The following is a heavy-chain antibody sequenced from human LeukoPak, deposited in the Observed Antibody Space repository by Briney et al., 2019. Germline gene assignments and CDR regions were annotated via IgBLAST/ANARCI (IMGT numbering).Heavy chain of an antibody. CDR2: IIPIFGTA. Sequence: ASVKVSCKASGGTFSSYAISWVRQAPGQGLEWIGGIIPIFGTANYAQKFQGRVTITADKSTSTAYMELSSLRSEDTAVYYCARVGFLEWLFAPHTYYMDVWGKGTTVTVSS. J-gene: IGHJ6*03. CDR1: GGTFSSYA. V-gene: IGHV1-69*06. CDR3: ARVGFLEWLFAPHTYYMDV. D-gene: IGHD3-3*02.